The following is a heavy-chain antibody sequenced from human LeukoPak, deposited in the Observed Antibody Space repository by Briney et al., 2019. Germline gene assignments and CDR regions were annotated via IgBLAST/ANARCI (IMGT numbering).Heavy chain of an antibody. J-gene: IGHJ5*02. D-gene: IGHD2-8*01. CDR2: IKQDGSEK. Sequence: QAGGSLRLSCAASGFTFSSYWMSWVRQAPGKGLEWVANIKQDGSEKYYVDSVKGRFTISRDNAKNSLYLQMNSLRAEDTAVYYYARETGDIVLMVYDNWFDPWGQGTLVTVSS. CDR3: ARETGDIVLMVYDNWFDP. V-gene: IGHV3-7*01. CDR1: GFTFSSYW.